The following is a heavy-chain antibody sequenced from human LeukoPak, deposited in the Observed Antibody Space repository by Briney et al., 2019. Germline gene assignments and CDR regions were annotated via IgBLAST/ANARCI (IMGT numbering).Heavy chain of an antibody. CDR1: GFTFSSYA. V-gene: IGHV3-30*18. CDR2: ISYDGSNK. J-gene: IGHJ6*02. CDR3: AKDTIYCSSTSCPYYYYYYGMDV. Sequence: GGSLRLSCAASGFTFSSYAMSWVRQAPGKGLEWVAVISYDGSNKYYADSVKGRFTISRDNSKNTLYLQMNSLRAEDTAVYYCAKDTIYCSSTSCPYYYYYYGMDVWGQGTTVTVSS. D-gene: IGHD2-2*01.